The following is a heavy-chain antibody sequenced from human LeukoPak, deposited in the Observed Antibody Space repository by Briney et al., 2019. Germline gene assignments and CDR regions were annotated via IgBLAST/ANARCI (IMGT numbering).Heavy chain of an antibody. J-gene: IGHJ4*02. CDR3: ARRPTHYDSSGSLGW. V-gene: IGHV7-4-1*02. Sequence: ASVKVSCKASGYTFTSYAMNWVRQAPGQGLEWMGWINTNTGNPTYAQGFTGRFVFSLDTSVSAAYLQISSLKAEDTAVYYCARRPTHYDSSGSLGWWGQGTLVTVSS. D-gene: IGHD3-22*01. CDR2: INTNTGNP. CDR1: GYTFTSYA.